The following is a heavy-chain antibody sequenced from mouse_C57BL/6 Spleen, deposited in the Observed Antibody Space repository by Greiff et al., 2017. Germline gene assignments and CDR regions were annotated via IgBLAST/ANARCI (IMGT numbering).Heavy chain of an antibody. Sequence: VQLQESGPELVKPGASVKISCKASGYAFSSYWMNWVKQRHGKGLEWIGRIYPGDGATNYNGKFKGKATLTADKSSSTAYMQLSSLPSEDSAVYFCARGGIYYDYDVAMDYWGQGTSVTVSS. J-gene: IGHJ4*01. CDR1: GYAFSSYW. CDR3: ARGGIYYDYDVAMDY. V-gene: IGHV1-82*01. CDR2: IYPGDGAT. D-gene: IGHD2-4*01.